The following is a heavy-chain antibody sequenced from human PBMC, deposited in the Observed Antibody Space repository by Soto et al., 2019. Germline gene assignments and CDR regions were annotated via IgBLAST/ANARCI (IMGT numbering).Heavy chain of an antibody. V-gene: IGHV4-39*01. J-gene: IGHJ4*02. Sequence: SETLSLTCTVSGGSISSSSYYWGWIRQPPGKGLEWIGSTYYSGGTYYNPSLKSRVAISVDTSKNQFSLKLSSVTAADTALYYCARFVYYDSSGYYNPFDYWGQGTLVTVSS. CDR3: ARFVYYDSSGYYNPFDY. CDR1: GGSISSSSYY. D-gene: IGHD3-22*01. CDR2: TYYSGGT.